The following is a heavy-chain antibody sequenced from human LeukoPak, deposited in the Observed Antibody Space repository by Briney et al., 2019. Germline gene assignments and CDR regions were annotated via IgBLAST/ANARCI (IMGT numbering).Heavy chain of an antibody. V-gene: IGHV4-4*07. J-gene: IGHJ4*02. CDR1: GDSISTYY. Sequence: PSETLSLTCTVSGDSISTYYWSWIRQPAGKGLEWIGRIYASGDRNYNPSLKSRVTMSVDTSNNQFFLNLDSLTAADTAVYSCARGGDYFDSSRFYSFDYWGQGILVTVSS. CDR3: ARGGDYFDSSRFYSFDY. CDR2: IYASGDR. D-gene: IGHD3-22*01.